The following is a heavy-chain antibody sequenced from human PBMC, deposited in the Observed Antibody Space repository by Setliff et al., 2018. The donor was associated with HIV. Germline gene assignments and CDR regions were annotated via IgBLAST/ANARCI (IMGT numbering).Heavy chain of an antibody. CDR3: ARTLGYCSGGSCYLDY. J-gene: IGHJ4*02. Sequence: ASVKVSCKASGGTFSSYGVNWVRQAPGQGLEWMGGIIPMFGTANYAQKFQGRVTITADESTSTVYMELTRLRSEDTAVYYCARTLGYCSGGSCYLDYWGQGTLVTVSS. D-gene: IGHD2-15*01. CDR1: GGTFSSYG. CDR2: IIPMFGTA. V-gene: IGHV1-69*13.